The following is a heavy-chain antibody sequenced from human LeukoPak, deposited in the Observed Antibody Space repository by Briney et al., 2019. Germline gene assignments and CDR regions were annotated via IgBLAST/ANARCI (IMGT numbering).Heavy chain of an antibody. CDR1: GFTFSSYS. J-gene: IGHJ4*02. CDR2: ISSSSSYI. D-gene: IGHD5-24*01. Sequence: PGGSLRLSCAASGFTFSSYSMNWVRQAPGKGLEWVSSISSSSSYIYYADSVKGRFTISRDNAKNSLYLQMNSLRAEDTAVYYCARDERMRWLQAWGVFDYWGQGTLVTVSS. CDR3: ARDERMRWLQAWGVFDY. V-gene: IGHV3-21*01.